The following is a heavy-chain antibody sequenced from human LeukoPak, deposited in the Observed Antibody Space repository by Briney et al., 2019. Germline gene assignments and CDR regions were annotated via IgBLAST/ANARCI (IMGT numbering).Heavy chain of an antibody. D-gene: IGHD6-13*01. J-gene: IGHJ4*02. CDR3: ASGYLYYFDY. Sequence: GEPLKISCKGSEDSFTTSWIGWVRQMPGKGLEWMGIIYPDDSDTRYSPSFQGQVTISADKSISTAYLQWSSLKASDTAVYYCASGYLYYFDYWGQGSLVTVSS. CDR2: IYPDDSDT. CDR1: EDSFTTSW. V-gene: IGHV5-51*01.